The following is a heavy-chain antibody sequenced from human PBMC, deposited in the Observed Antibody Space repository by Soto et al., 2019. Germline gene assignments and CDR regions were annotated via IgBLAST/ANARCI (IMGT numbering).Heavy chain of an antibody. Sequence: PGGSLRLSCAASGFTFSSYAMHWVRQAPGKGLEWVAVISYDGSNKCYADSVKGRFTISRDNSKNTLYLQMNSLRAEDTAVYYCARDLYTRDYYDSSGYYDKNYYYGMDVWGQGTTVTVSS. CDR3: ARDLYTRDYYDSSGYYDKNYYYGMDV. V-gene: IGHV3-30-3*01. CDR1: GFTFSSYA. J-gene: IGHJ6*02. D-gene: IGHD3-22*01. CDR2: ISYDGSNK.